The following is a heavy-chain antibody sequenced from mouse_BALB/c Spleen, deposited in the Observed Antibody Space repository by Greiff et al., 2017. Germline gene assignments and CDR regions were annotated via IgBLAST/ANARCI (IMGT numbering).Heavy chain of an antibody. CDR1: GFTFSDYY. CDR2: ISDGGSYT. V-gene: IGHV5-4*02. CDR3: ARGYYGYPYWYFDV. D-gene: IGHD2-2*01. J-gene: IGHJ1*01. Sequence: DVKLVESGGGLVKPGGSLKLSCAASGFTFSDYYMYWVRQTPEKRLEWVATISDGGSYTYYPDSVKGRFTISRDNAKNNLYLQMSSLKSEDTAMYYCARGYYGYPYWYFDVWGAGTTVTVSS.